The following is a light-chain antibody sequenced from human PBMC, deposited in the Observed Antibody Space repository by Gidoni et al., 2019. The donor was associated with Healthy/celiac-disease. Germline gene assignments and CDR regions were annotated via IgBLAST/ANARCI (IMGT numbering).Light chain of an antibody. CDR3: CSYAGSYTSSVV. CDR1: SSDVGGYNY. V-gene: IGLV2-11*01. J-gene: IGLJ2*01. Sequence: SALTQPRSVSGSPVQSVTISCTGTSSDVGGYNYVSWYQQHPGKAPKLMIYDVSKRPSGVPDRFSGSKSGNTASLTISGLQAEDEADYYCCSYAGSYTSSVVFGGGTKLTVL. CDR2: DVS.